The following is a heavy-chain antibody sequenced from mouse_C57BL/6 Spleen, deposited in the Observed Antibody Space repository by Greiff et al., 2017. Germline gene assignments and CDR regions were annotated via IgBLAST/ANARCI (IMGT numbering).Heavy chain of an antibody. D-gene: IGHD2-2*01. Sequence: VQLQQSGAELVKPGASVKLSCTASGFNIKDYYMHWVKQRTEQGLEWIGRIDPEDGETKYAPKFQGKATITADTSSNPAYLQLSSLTSEDTAVYYCARMVTTGGYYYAMDYWGQGTSVTVSS. V-gene: IGHV14-2*01. CDR3: ARMVTTGGYYYAMDY. CDR2: IDPEDGET. CDR1: GFNIKDYY. J-gene: IGHJ4*01.